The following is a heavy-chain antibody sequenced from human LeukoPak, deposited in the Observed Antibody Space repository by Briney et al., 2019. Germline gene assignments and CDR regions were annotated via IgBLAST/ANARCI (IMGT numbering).Heavy chain of an antibody. J-gene: IGHJ4*02. CDR2: IYYSGST. Sequence: PSETLSLTCTVSARSIGSNIYYWGWIRQPPGKGLEWIGDIYYSGSTYYNPSLKSRVTISVDTSKNQFSLKLSSVTTAATALYFCASRGGYDFSYYYWGQGILVTVSS. CDR1: ARSIGSNIYY. V-gene: IGHV4-39*01. CDR3: ASRGGYDFSYYY. D-gene: IGHD5-24*01.